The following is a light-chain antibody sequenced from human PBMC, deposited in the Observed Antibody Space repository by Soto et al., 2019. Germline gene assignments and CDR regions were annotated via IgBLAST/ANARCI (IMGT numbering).Light chain of an antibody. CDR3: SSYGRINTVV. CDR1: SSDVGGYTY. V-gene: IGLV2-8*01. Sequence: QSALTQPPSASGSPGQSVTISCTGSSSDVGGYTYVSWYQQPPGKAPKLMIYEVSQRPSGVPDRLSGTKSGNTASLTVSGLQAEDEADYYRSSYGRINTVVFGGGTKLTVL. J-gene: IGLJ2*01. CDR2: EVS.